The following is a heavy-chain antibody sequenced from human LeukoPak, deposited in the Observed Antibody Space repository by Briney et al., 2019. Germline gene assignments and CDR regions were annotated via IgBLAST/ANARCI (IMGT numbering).Heavy chain of an antibody. J-gene: IGHJ5*02. V-gene: IGHV4-39*07. CDR1: GFTFSSYG. Sequence: GSLRLSCAASGFTFSSYGMHWVRQPPGKGLEWIGSIYYSGSTYYNPSLKSRVTIPVDTSKNQFSLKLSSVTAADTAVYYCARDLSGYDSSGYYLAWGQGTLVTVSS. CDR3: ARDLSGYDSSGYYLA. D-gene: IGHD3-22*01. CDR2: IYYSGST.